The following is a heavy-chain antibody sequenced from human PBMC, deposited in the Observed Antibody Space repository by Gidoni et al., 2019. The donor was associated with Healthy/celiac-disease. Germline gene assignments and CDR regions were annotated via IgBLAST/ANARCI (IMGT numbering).Heavy chain of an antibody. CDR2: IIPILGIA. CDR3: ARDPDLTPPRL. V-gene: IGHV1-69*08. Sequence: QVQLVQSGEEVKKPGSSVKVSCKASGGTFSSYTISWVRQAPGQGLEWMGRIIPILGIANYAQKFQGRVTITADKSTSTAYMELSSLRSEDTAVYYCARDPDLTPPRLWGQGTLVTVSS. J-gene: IGHJ4*02. CDR1: GGTFSSYT. D-gene: IGHD6-25*01.